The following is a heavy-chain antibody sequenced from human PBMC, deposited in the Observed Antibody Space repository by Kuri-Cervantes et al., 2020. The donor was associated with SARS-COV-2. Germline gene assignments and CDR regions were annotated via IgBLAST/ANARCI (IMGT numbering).Heavy chain of an antibody. J-gene: IGHJ4*02. CDR2: IDWDDDK. CDR1: GFSLSTSGMC. Sequence: SGPTLVKPTQTLTLTCTFSGFSLSTSGMCVSWIRQPPGKALEWLARIDWDDDKYYSTSLKTRLTISKDTSKNQVVLTMTNMDPVDTAMYYCARPSQGWDSSGYYYFDYWGQGILVTVSS. CDR3: ARPSQGWDSSGYYYFDY. D-gene: IGHD3-22*01. V-gene: IGHV2-70*11.